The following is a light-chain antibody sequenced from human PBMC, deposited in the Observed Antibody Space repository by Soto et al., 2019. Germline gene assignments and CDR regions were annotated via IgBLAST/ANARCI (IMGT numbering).Light chain of an antibody. Sequence: IQMTQSPSSLSASVGDRVTITCRASQRITTYLNWYQQKPGEAPKLLISTSGTLQRGVPSRFSGSGSGTDFTLTSTALRPEDFATYFCQQTYSTPYTFCQGTKLEIK. V-gene: IGKV1-39*01. CDR2: TSG. CDR1: QRITTY. CDR3: QQTYSTPYT. J-gene: IGKJ2*01.